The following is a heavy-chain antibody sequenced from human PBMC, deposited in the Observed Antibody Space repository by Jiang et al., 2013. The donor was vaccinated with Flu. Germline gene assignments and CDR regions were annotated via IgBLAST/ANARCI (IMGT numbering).Heavy chain of an antibody. CDR3: ARDGTGYGSSWFVS. D-gene: IGHD6-13*01. J-gene: IGHJ5*01. CDR1: GDTFSSYA. V-gene: IGHV1-69*06. CDR2: IMPIFDTT. Sequence: QLVESGAEVKKPGSSVKVSCKASGDTFSSYAISWVRQAPGQGLEWMGRIMPIFDTTNYAQKFQDRVTITADKSTSTAYMELSSLRSGDTAVYYCARDGTGYGSSWFVSWGQGTLVTVSS.